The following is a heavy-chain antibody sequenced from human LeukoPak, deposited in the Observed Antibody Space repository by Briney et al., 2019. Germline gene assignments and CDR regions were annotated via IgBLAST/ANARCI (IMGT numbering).Heavy chain of an antibody. CDR2: ISGSGGST. CDR1: GFTFSSYA. D-gene: IGHD3-22*01. V-gene: IGHV3-23*01. CDR3: AKGSYDSSGYIPYYYYYYYMDV. J-gene: IGHJ6*03. Sequence: PAGSLRLSCAASGFTFSSYAMSWVRQAPGKGLEWVSAISGSGGSTYYADSVKGRFTISRDNSKNTLYLQMNSLRAEDTAVYYCAKGSYDSSGYIPYYYYYYYMDVWGKGTTVTVSS.